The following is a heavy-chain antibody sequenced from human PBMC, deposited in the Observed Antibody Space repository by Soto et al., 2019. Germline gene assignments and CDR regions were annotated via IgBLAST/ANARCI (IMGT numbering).Heavy chain of an antibody. D-gene: IGHD6-13*01. Sequence: QVQLQESGPGLVKPSQTLSLTCTVSGGSISSGGYYWSWIRQHPGKGLEWIGYIYYSGSTYYNPYLKSRVTISVDTSKNQFSLKLSSVTAADTAVYYCARERLGSSWYPQDNWFDPWGQGTLVTVSS. CDR1: GGSISSGGYY. CDR2: IYYSGST. V-gene: IGHV4-31*03. J-gene: IGHJ5*02. CDR3: ARERLGSSWYPQDNWFDP.